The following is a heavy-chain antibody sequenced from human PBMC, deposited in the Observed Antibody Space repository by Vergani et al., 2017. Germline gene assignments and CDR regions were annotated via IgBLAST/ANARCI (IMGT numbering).Heavy chain of an antibody. Sequence: QVHLNEAGPGLVKPSQTLSLTCTVSGASITSGSFYWSWIRQPAGKGLEWIGRIHASGTKNYNPSLRSRVTLSVDTSKNQLSLKMISMTAADTAVYYCARMYYYDSSGYVDYYYYYYGMDVWGQGTTVTVSS. J-gene: IGHJ6*02. V-gene: IGHV4-61*02. CDR2: IHASGTK. CDR3: ARMYYYDSSGYVDYYYYYYGMDV. D-gene: IGHD3-22*01. CDR1: GASITSGSFY.